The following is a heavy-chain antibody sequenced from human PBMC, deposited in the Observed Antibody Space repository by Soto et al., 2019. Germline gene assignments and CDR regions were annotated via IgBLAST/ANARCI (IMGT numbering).Heavy chain of an antibody. Sequence: ASVKVSCKASGFTFTSSAVQWVRQARGQRLEWIGWIVVGSGNTNYAQKFQERVTITRDMSTSTAYMELSSLRSEDTAVYYCAAAGPVWGSMNDYWGQGTLVTVSS. V-gene: IGHV1-58*01. D-gene: IGHD3-16*01. J-gene: IGHJ4*02. CDR2: IVVGSGNT. CDR1: GFTFTSSA. CDR3: AAAGPVWGSMNDY.